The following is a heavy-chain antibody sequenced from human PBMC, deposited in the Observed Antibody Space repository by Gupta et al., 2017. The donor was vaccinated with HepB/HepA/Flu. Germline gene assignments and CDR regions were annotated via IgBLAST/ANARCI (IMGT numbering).Heavy chain of an antibody. J-gene: IGHJ4*02. V-gene: IGHV1-2*02. CDR1: GDTFTGYY. CDR2: INPNSGGT. Sequence: QVQLVQSGADVKKPGASVTVACKASGDTFTGYYMHWVRQAPGQGLEWMGWINPNSGGTNYAQKFQGRVTMTRDTSISTAYMELSRLRSDDTAVYYCARCRVISTSCTRPFDYWGQGTLVTVSS. D-gene: IGHD2-2*01. CDR3: ARCRVISTSCTRPFDY.